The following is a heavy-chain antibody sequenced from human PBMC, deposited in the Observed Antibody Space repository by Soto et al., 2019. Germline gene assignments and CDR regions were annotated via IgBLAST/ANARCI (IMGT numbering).Heavy chain of an antibody. CDR2: TYYRSKWYS. D-gene: IGHD2-15*01. CDR3: ARIVGGSSDY. CDR1: GDSVSSNSAA. Sequence: PSQTLSLTCAISGDSVSSNSAAWNWVRQPPSRGLEWLGRTYYRSKWYSDYAVSVKSRITINPDTSKNQFSLQLNSVTPEDAAMYYCARIVGGSSDYWGQGTRVTVSS. V-gene: IGHV6-1*01. J-gene: IGHJ4*02.